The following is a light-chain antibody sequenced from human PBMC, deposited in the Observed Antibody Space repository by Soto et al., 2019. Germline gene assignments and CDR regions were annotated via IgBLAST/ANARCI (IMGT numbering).Light chain of an antibody. J-gene: IGKJ1*01. CDR1: QNNSRY. V-gene: IGKV1-39*01. CDR2: GAS. CDR3: QQSYSTPRM. Sequence: DIQMAPSPSSVSATVRDRVTITCRASQNNSRYLNWYQQKSGKAPKFLIYGASNLQSGVPSRFSGFGSGTDFTLTISSLQAEDFAIYFCQQSYSTPRMFGRGTKVDI.